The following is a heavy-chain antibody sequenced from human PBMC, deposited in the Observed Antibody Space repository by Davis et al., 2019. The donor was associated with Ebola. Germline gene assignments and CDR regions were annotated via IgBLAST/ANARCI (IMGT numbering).Heavy chain of an antibody. V-gene: IGHV3-23*01. J-gene: IGHJ4*02. CDR1: GFTFSTYA. CDR2: ISGSGGDP. CDR3: AQGLSPDN. D-gene: IGHD5-24*01. Sequence: PGGSLRLSCAGSGFTFSTYAMTWVRQAPGKGLEWVSRISGSGGDPHYADSVKGRFAISRDNSKKTVYLQMNSLRPEDTALYYCAQGLSPDNWGPGTLVTVSS.